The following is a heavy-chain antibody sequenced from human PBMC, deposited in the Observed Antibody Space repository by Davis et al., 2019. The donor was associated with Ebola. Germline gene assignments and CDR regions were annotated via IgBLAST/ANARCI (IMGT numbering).Heavy chain of an antibody. CDR1: GYTFTSYA. CDR2: IDTNTGNP. V-gene: IGHV7-4-1*02. D-gene: IGHD1-1*01. J-gene: IGHJ4*02. Sequence: AASVKVSCKASGYTFTSYAMNWVRQAPGQGLEWMGWIDTNTGNPTYAQGFTGRFVFSLDTSVSTAYLQISSLKAEDTAFYYCARQILRLESQLLWPSFDYWGQGALVTVSS. CDR3: ARQILRLESQLLWPSFDY.